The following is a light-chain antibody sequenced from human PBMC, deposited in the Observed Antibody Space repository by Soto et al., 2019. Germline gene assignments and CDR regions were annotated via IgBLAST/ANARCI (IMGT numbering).Light chain of an antibody. CDR3: QQYGRSPT. CDR2: GAS. J-gene: IGKJ1*01. Sequence: EIVMTQSPGTLSLSPGETATLSCRASQSVSSNYVAWFHQKPGQAPRLLICGASSRATGVPDRFSASGSGTDLTLTISRLEPEDFAVYYCQQYGRSPTFGQGTKVDIK. CDR1: QSVSSNY. V-gene: IGKV3-20*01.